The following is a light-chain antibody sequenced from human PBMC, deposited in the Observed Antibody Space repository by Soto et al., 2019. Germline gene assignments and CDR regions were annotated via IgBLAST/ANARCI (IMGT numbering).Light chain of an antibody. Sequence: EIVLTQAPATLSVSQGERATLSCRASESVSKNLAWYQQKPGQAPRLLIFGGSDRTTGIPARFSGSGSGTDITLTISSLQSEDFAVYYCQQYNKWPLTFGAGTKVEIK. J-gene: IGKJ4*01. CDR1: ESVSKN. CDR2: GGS. CDR3: QQYNKWPLT. V-gene: IGKV3-15*01.